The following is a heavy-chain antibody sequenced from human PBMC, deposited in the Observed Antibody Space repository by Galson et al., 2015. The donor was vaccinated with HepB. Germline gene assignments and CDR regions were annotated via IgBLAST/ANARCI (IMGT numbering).Heavy chain of an antibody. CDR3: ARDLGVVPAAIGPLDY. CDR2: ISGSGGST. J-gene: IGHJ4*02. CDR1: GFTFTTYG. V-gene: IGHV3-23*01. Sequence: SLRLSCAASGFTFTTYGMSWVRQAPGKGLEWVSAISGSGGSTYYADSVKGRFTISRDNSKNTLSLQMNSLRAEDTAIYYCARDLGVVPAAIGPLDYWGQGTLVTVSS. D-gene: IGHD2-2*01.